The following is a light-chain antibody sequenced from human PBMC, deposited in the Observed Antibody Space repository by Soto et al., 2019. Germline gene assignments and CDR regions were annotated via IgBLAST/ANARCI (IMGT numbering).Light chain of an antibody. V-gene: IGKV1-27*01. CDR2: AAS. CDR1: QGISNY. Sequence: DIQMTQSPSSLSASVGDRVTITGRASQGISNYLAWYQQKPGKVPKLLIYAASTLQSGVPSRFSGSGSGTDFTLTISSLQPEDVATYYCQKYNTSQWTFGQGTKVEIK. J-gene: IGKJ1*01. CDR3: QKYNTSQWT.